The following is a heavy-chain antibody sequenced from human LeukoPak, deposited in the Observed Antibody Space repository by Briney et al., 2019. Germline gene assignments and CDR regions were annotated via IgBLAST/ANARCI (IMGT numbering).Heavy chain of an antibody. CDR3: ARDRNGDGFAYFDY. Sequence: GASVKVSCKASGYSITDYLMHWVRQAPGQGLEWMGWINPHSGGTSSAQKFQGRVTMTRDTSISTTYMELSTLRSDDTAVYYCARDRNGDGFAYFDYWGQGTLVTVSS. V-gene: IGHV1-2*02. D-gene: IGHD5-24*01. CDR1: GYSITDYL. CDR2: INPHSGGT. J-gene: IGHJ4*02.